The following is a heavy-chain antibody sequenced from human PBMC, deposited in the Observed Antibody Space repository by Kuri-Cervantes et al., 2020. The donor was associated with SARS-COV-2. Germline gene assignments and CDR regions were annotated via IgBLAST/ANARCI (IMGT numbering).Heavy chain of an antibody. D-gene: IGHD3-10*01. Sequence: GESLKISCKGSGYSFSSYWIAWVRQVPGKGLECMGIIYPGDSDTTYSPSFQGQVTISADKPISTAYLQWSSLRASDTAMYYCARHDLGDSGSDYMDVWGRGTTVTVSS. CDR1: GYSFSSYW. CDR3: ARHDLGDSGSDYMDV. J-gene: IGHJ6*03. CDR2: IYPGDSDT. V-gene: IGHV5-51*01.